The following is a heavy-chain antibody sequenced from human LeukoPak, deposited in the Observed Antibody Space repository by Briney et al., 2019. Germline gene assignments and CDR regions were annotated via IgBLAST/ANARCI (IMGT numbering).Heavy chain of an antibody. D-gene: IGHD5-18*01. J-gene: IGHJ4*02. Sequence: GASVKVSCKASGYTFTSYGISWVRQAPGQGLEWMGWISAYNGNTNYAQKLQGRVTMTTDTSTSTAYMELRSLRSDDTAVYYCARVSGAMVNSYNFDYWGQGTLVTVSS. CDR2: ISAYNGNT. CDR1: GYTFTSYG. CDR3: ARVSGAMVNSYNFDY. V-gene: IGHV1-18*01.